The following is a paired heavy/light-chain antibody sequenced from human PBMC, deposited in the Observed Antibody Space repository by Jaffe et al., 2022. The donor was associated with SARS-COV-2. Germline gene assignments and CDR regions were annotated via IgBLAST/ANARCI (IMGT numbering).Heavy chain of an antibody. V-gene: IGHV3-23*01. CDR1: GFTFSMYD. CDR2: FSTRTGDT. CDR3: AREGYNYWYFDL. D-gene: IGHD5-12*01. J-gene: IGHJ2*01. Sequence: EVQLLESGGALVQPGGSLRLSCAASGFTFSMYDMTWIRQTPGKGLEWVSAFSTRTGDTTYADSVKGRFTISRDNSQNRMYLQMDSVRADDTALYYCAREGYNYWYFDLWGRGTLVTVSS.
Light chain of an antibody. CDR1: QSVSSY. V-gene: IGKV3-11*01. CDR2: DAS. CDR3: QHRANWPLT. J-gene: IGKJ4*01. Sequence: EIVLTQSPATLSLSPGERATLSCRASQSVSSYLAWYQQKPGQAPRLLIYDASNRATGIPARFSGSGSGTDFTLTISSLEPEDFAVYYCQHRANWPLTFGGGTRVEIK.